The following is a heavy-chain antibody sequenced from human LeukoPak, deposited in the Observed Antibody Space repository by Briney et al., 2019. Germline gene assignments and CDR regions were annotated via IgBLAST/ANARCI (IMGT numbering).Heavy chain of an antibody. Sequence: SETLSLTCTVSGYSINNGYYWGWIRQPPGKGLEWIGSIYHSGSTYYNPSLKSRVSISVDTSKNQFSLKLSSVTAADTAVYYCARVGTTVTTVFDYWGQGTLVTVSS. J-gene: IGHJ4*02. CDR3: ARVGTTVTTVFDY. CDR1: GYSINNGYY. D-gene: IGHD4-17*01. V-gene: IGHV4-38-2*02. CDR2: IYHSGST.